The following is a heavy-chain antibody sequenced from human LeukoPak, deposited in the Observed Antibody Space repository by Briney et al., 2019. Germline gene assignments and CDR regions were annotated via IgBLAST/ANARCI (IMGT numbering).Heavy chain of an antibody. D-gene: IGHD3-10*01. CDR2: ISSSGSTI. Sequence: GGSLRLSCAAPGFSFSDYYMSWIRQAPGKGLEWVSYISSSGSTIYYADSVKGRFTISRDNSKNTLYLQMNSLRAEDTAVYYCARDYYGSGSVDYWGQGTLVTVSS. V-gene: IGHV3-11*04. CDR1: GFSFSDYY. CDR3: ARDYYGSGSVDY. J-gene: IGHJ4*02.